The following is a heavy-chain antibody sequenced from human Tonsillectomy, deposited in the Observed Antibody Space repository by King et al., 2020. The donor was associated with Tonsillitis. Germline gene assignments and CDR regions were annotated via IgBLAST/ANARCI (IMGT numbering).Heavy chain of an antibody. CDR2: IYTSGNS. J-gene: IGHJ3*02. V-gene: IGHV4-4*07. CDR3: ARDEWTDAFEI. Sequence: QLQESGPGLLKPSETLSLTCTVSGGSVTDYYWSWIRQPAGKGLEWIGRIYTSGNSNYNPSLKSRVTMSVDTSKIQFSLRLSSVTAADTAVYYCARDEWTDAFEIWGQGTLVTVSS. CDR1: GGSVTDYY. D-gene: IGHD3-3*01.